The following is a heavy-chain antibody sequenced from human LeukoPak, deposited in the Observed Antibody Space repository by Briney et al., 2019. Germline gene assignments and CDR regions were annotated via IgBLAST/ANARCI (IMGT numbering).Heavy chain of an antibody. CDR2: IYPGDSDT. D-gene: IGHD3-10*01. Sequence: GESLKISCKGSGYSFTSYWIGWVRQMPGKGLEWMGIIYPGDSDTRYSPSFQGQVTISADKSISTAYLQWSSLKASDTAMYYCVAWFGELGSFDYFGYWGQGTLVTVSS. V-gene: IGHV5-51*01. CDR1: GYSFTSYW. CDR3: VAWFGELGSFDYFGY. J-gene: IGHJ4*02.